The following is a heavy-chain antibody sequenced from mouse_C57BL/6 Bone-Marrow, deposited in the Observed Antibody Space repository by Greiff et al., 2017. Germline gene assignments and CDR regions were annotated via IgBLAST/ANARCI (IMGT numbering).Heavy chain of an antibody. D-gene: IGHD2-1*01. V-gene: IGHV1-7*01. CDR1: GYTFTSYW. CDR2: INPSSGYT. Sequence: VQLQQSGAELAKPGASVKLSCKASGYTFTSYWMHWVKQRPGQGLEWIGYINPSSGYTKYNQKFKDKATLIADKSSSTAYMQLSSLTYEDSAVYYCARGETTDYWGQGTTLTVSS. CDR3: ARGETTDY. J-gene: IGHJ2*01.